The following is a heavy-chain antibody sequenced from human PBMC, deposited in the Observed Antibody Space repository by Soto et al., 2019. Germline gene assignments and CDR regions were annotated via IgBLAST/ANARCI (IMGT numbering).Heavy chain of an antibody. V-gene: IGHV3-23*01. J-gene: IGHJ4*02. CDR1: GFSFNNYV. D-gene: IGHD6-13*01. CDR2: VSGSGAST. CDR3: AKCVAAAGPSGRYFDY. Sequence: PGGSLRLSCEGSGFSFNNYVMSWVRQAPGKGPEWVSGVSGSGASTYYADSVKGRFTISRDNSKNMLYLQMNSLRAEDTAVYYCAKCVAAAGPSGRYFDYWGQGTLVTVAS.